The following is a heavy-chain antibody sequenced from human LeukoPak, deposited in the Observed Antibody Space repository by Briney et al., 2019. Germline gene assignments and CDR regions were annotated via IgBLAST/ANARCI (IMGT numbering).Heavy chain of an antibody. CDR3: ARDYRFTAMALQIYYYYYGMDV. CDR1: GYTFTGYY. V-gene: IGHV1-2*02. Sequence: GASVKVSCKASGYTFTGYYMHWVRQAPGQGLEWMGWINPNSGGTHYAQKFQGRVTMTRDTSISTAYMELSRLRSDDTAVYYCARDYRFTAMALQIYYYYYGMDVWGQGTTVTVSS. J-gene: IGHJ6*02. D-gene: IGHD5-18*01. CDR2: INPNSGGT.